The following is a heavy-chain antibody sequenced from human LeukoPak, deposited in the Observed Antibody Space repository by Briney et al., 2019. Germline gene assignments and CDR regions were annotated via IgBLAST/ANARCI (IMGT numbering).Heavy chain of an antibody. CDR1: IGSISSSKW. D-gene: IGHD1/OR15-1a*01. CDR3: ARQKWEQQGRDYYFNGLDV. V-gene: IGHV4-4*02. Sequence: PSETLSLTWSVSIGSISSSKWWSWVRQSPVKGLEWIGEIYLYGTTNYNPSFTSRVTMSVDRSRNQFSLKLTSVTAADTAVYYCARQKWEQQGRDYYFNGLDVWGPGTTVIVSS. CDR2: IYLYGTT. J-gene: IGHJ6*02.